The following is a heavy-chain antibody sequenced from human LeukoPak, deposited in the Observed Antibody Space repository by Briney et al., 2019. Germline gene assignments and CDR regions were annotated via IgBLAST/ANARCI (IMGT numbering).Heavy chain of an antibody. V-gene: IGHV3-30-3*01. CDR2: ISYDGSNK. D-gene: IGHD6-13*01. CDR3: ARDRIAAAGLYWFDP. J-gene: IGHJ5*02. CDR1: GFTFSSYA. Sequence: PGGSLRLSCAASGFTFSSYAMHWVRQAPGKGLEWVAVISYDGSNKYYADSVKGRFTISRDNSKNTLYLQMNSLRAEDTAVYYCARDRIAAAGLYWFDPWGQGTLVTVSS.